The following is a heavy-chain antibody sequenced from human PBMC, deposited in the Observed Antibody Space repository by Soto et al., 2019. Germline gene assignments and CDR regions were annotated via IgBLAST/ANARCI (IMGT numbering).Heavy chain of an antibody. V-gene: IGHV4-4*02. CDR1: GGSIISSSW. CDR2: IYHSGST. D-gene: IGHD2-2*01. J-gene: IGHJ4*02. Sequence: SETLSLTCAVSGGSIISSSWWSWVRQPPGKGLEWIGEIYHSGSTNYNPSLKSRVTISVDKSKNQFSLKLSSVTAADTAVYYCARVYVWNCISTSCPFDYWGQGTLLTVSS. CDR3: ARVYVWNCISTSCPFDY.